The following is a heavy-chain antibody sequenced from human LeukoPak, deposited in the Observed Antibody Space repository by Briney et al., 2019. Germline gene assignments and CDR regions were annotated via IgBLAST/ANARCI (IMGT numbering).Heavy chain of an antibody. J-gene: IGHJ6*02. D-gene: IGHD2-21*02. CDR2: IYSGGST. V-gene: IGHV3-66*01. CDR1: GFTVSTNY. Sequence: GGSLRLSCAASGFTVSTNYMSWVRQAPGKGLEWVSVIYSGGSTYYADSVKGRFTISRDNSKNTLYLQMNSLRAEDTAVYYCAREIGDCGGDCYPYYYGMDVWGQGTTVTVSS. CDR3: AREIGDCGGDCYPYYYGMDV.